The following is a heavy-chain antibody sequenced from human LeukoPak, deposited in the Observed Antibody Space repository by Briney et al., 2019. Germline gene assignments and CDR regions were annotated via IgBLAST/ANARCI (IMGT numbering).Heavy chain of an antibody. D-gene: IGHD4-23*01. CDR1: GGSISSGGYS. CDR2: IYHSGST. V-gene: IGHV4-30-2*01. Sequence: PSETLSLTCAVSGGSISSGGYSWSWIRQPPGKGPEWIGYIYHSGSTYYNPSLKSRVTISVDRSKNQFSLKLSSVTAADTAVYYCARGPDGGNSDDAFDIWGQGTMVTVSS. CDR3: ARGPDGGNSDDAFDI. J-gene: IGHJ3*02.